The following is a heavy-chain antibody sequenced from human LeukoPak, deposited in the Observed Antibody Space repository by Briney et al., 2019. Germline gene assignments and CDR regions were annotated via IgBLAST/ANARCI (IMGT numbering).Heavy chain of an antibody. V-gene: IGHV3-33*01. CDR3: ARDLSVGAAAIDY. J-gene: IGHJ4*02. Sequence: GGSLRLSCTASGFTFTSYAIHWVRQAPGKGLEWVAVIWYDGSDKYYADSVKGRFTISRDISKNTLYVQMNSLRAEDTAVYYCARDLSVGAAAIDYWGQGTLVTVSS. D-gene: IGHD2-15*01. CDR2: IWYDGSDK. CDR1: GFTFTSYA.